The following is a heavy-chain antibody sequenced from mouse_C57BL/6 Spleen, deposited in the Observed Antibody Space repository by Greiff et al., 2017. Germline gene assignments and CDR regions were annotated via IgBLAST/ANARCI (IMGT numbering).Heavy chain of an antibody. D-gene: IGHD2-13*01. J-gene: IGHJ3*01. CDR2: IYPGDGDT. V-gene: IGHV1-82*01. CDR1: GYAFSSSW. Sequence: QVQLQQSGPELVKPGASVKISCTASGYAFSSSWMNWVKQRPGKGLEWIGRIYPGDGDTNYNGKFKGKATLTADKSSSTAYMQLSSLTAEDSAVYFCARSGGDGDSWFAYWGQGTLVTVSA. CDR3: ARSGGDGDSWFAY.